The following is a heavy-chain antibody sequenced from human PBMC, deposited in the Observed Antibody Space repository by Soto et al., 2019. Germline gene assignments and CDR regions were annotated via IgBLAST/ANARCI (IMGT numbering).Heavy chain of an antibody. CDR2: IRSKANSYAT. D-gene: IGHD6-19*01. Sequence: EVQLVESGGGLVQPGGSLKLSCAASGFTFSGSAMHWVRQASGKGLEWVGRIRSKANSYATAYAASVKGRFTISRDDSTNTAYLQMNSLKTEDTAVYYCTRSPRIAVAGYFDYWGQGTLVTVSS. J-gene: IGHJ4*02. CDR1: GFTFSGSA. V-gene: IGHV3-73*01. CDR3: TRSPRIAVAGYFDY.